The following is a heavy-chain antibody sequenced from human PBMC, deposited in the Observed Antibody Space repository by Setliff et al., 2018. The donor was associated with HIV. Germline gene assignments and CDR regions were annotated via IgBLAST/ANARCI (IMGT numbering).Heavy chain of an antibody. CDR2: ISIGGTTI. CDR1: GFTLNDYH. D-gene: IGHD4-17*01. J-gene: IGHJ6*02. V-gene: IGHV3-48*04. CDR3: VRDATTATRNYYYGLDV. Sequence: HPGGSLRLSCAASGFTLNDYHMNWVRQAPGKGLEWVSYISIGGTTIYHADSVKARFTISRDYAKNSLHLQMNSLRAEDTAVYYCVRDATTATRNYYYGLDVWGQGTTVTVSS.